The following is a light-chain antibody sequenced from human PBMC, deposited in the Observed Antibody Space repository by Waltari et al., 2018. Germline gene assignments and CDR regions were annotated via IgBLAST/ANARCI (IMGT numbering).Light chain of an antibody. CDR2: AAS. CDR3: QHYVRLPVT. J-gene: IGKJ1*01. Sequence: EIGLTQPPGTLSLSQGKTATPSCRASQSVGRTLAWYQQKPGKAPRLLLYAASTRATGIPDRFSGSGSGTDFRLTISRLEPEDVAVYYCQHYVRLPVTFGQGTTVELK. CDR1: QSVGRT. V-gene: IGKV3-20*01.